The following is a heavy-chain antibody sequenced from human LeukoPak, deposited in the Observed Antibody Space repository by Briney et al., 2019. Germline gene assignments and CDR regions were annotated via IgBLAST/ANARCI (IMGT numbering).Heavy chain of an antibody. Sequence: PSETLSLTRTVSGGSISSYYWSWIRQPPGKGLEWIGYIYYSGSTNYNPSLKSRVTISVDTSKNQFSLKLSSVTAADTAVYYCAVGGYTYYYYYGMDVWGQGTTATVSS. V-gene: IGHV4-59*08. CDR1: GGSISSYY. D-gene: IGHD5-12*01. CDR3: AVGGYTYYYYYGMDV. CDR2: IYYSGST. J-gene: IGHJ6*02.